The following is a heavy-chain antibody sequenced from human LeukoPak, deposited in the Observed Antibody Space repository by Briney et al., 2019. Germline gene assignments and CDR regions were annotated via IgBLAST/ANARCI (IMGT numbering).Heavy chain of an antibody. CDR1: GGSISSNNW. CDR3: ARASSDFDY. J-gene: IGHJ4*02. Sequence: PSETLSLTCAVSGGSISSNNWWSWVRQPPGKGLEWIGDIYHSGSTNYSPSLKSRVTISVDKSKNQFSLKLSSLTAADTAMYYCARASSDFDYWGQGTLVTVSS. CDR2: IYHSGST. V-gene: IGHV4-4*02.